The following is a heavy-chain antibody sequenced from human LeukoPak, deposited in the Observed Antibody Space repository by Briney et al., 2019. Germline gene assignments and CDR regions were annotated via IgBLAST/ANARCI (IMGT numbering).Heavy chain of an antibody. D-gene: IGHD6-13*01. CDR2: ISSSGSTI. CDR1: GFTFRSYE. CDR3: ASFTRVFDY. V-gene: IGHV3-48*03. J-gene: IGHJ4*02. Sequence: GGSLRLSCAASGFTFRSYEMNWVRQAPGKGLEWVSYISSSGSTIYYADSVKGRFTISRDNAKNSLYLQMNSLRAEDTAVYYCASFTRVFDYWGQGTLVTVSS.